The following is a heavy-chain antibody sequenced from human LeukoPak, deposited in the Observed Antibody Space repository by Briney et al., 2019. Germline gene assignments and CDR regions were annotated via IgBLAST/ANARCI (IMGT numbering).Heavy chain of an antibody. CDR3: ARPTRYDFWSGYPGGAFDI. V-gene: IGHV4-39*01. D-gene: IGHD3-3*01. CDR1: GGSISSSSYS. Sequence: PSETLSLTCTVSGGSISSSSYSWGWIRQPPGKGLEWIGSIYYSGSTHYTPSLKHRVTISADTSKNQFSLKLSSVTAADTAVYYCARPTRYDFWSGYPGGAFDIWGQGTMVTVSS. CDR2: IYYSGST. J-gene: IGHJ3*02.